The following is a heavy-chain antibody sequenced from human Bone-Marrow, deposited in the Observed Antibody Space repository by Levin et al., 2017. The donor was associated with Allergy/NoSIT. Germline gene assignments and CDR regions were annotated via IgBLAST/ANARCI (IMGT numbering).Heavy chain of an antibody. V-gene: IGHV1-69*06. CDR2: IIPVFGRA. Sequence: SVKVSCKASGGTFINFVIGWVRQAPGQGFEWMGGIIPVFGRATYAQKFQGRVTITADKSTRTAYMELSGLRSEDTAMYYCATDYYDGSGYSDYWGQGTLVTVSS. D-gene: IGHD3-22*01. CDR1: GGTFINFV. J-gene: IGHJ4*02. CDR3: ATDYYDGSGYSDY.